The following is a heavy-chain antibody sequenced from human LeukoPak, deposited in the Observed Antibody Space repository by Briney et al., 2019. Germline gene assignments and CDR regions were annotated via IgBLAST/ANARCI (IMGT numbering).Heavy chain of an antibody. V-gene: IGHV5-51*03. CDR3: ARRPCSSTSCPFDY. CDR1: GYSFTSYW. Sequence: KPGESLKISCKGSGYSFTSYWIGWVRQMPGEGLEWMGIIYPGDSDTRYSPSFQGQVTISVDKSISTAYLQWSSLKASDTAMYYCARRPCSSTSCPFDYWGQGTLVTVSS. CDR2: IYPGDSDT. J-gene: IGHJ4*02. D-gene: IGHD2-2*01.